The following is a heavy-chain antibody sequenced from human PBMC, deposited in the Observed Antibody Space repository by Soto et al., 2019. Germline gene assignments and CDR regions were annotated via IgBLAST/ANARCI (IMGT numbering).Heavy chain of an antibody. CDR2: ISAYNGNT. V-gene: IGHV1-18*01. CDR1: GYTFISYG. Sequence: GASVKVSCKASGYTFISYGISWVRQAPGQGLEWMGWISAYNGNTNYAQKLQGRVTITTDTSTSTGYMELSSLRSEDTGVYYCATMGFSYDSHGYYPYDYWGQGTLVTVSS. CDR3: ATMGFSYDSHGYYPYDY. D-gene: IGHD3-22*01. J-gene: IGHJ4*02.